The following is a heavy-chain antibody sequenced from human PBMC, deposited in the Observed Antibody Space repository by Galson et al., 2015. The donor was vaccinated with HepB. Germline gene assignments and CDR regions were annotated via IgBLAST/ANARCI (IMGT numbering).Heavy chain of an antibody. CDR2: INNSGGVT. CDR3: ASGGWSKFDS. J-gene: IGHJ4*02. D-gene: IGHD6-19*01. CDR1: RFTFSMSA. V-gene: IGHV3-23*01. Sequence: SLRLSCAASRFTFSMSAMSWVRQAPGTGLEWVSSINNSGGVTAYADSVKGRFAVSRDNSKNTLSLQMDRLRVDDTAVYYCASGGWSKFDSWGQGTLVTVSS.